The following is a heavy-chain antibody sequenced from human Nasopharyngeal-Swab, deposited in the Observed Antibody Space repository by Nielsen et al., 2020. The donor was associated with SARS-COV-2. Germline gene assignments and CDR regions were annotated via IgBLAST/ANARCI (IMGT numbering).Heavy chain of an antibody. CDR2: ISYDGSNK. Sequence: GESLKISCTASGFTFGDYAMHWVRQAPGKGLEWVAVISYDGSNKYYADSVKGRFTISRGNSKNTLYLQMNSLRAEDTAVYYCARDSAVAGRGRVPGYWGQGTLVTVSS. CDR1: GFTFGDYA. V-gene: IGHV3-30-3*01. D-gene: IGHD6-19*01. J-gene: IGHJ4*02. CDR3: ARDSAVAGRGRVPGY.